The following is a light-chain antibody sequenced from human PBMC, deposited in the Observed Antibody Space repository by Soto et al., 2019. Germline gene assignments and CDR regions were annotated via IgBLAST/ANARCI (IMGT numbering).Light chain of an antibody. CDR3: QQYDNLPLT. J-gene: IGKJ4*01. CDR2: DAS. V-gene: IGKV1-33*01. Sequence: DIQMTQSPSSLSASVGDRVTITCQASQDIINFLNWYQQKPGKAPKLLIYDASNLETGVPSRFSGSGSGTEFTFTISSLQPEDIATYYCQQYDNLPLTFGGGTKVEIK. CDR1: QDIINF.